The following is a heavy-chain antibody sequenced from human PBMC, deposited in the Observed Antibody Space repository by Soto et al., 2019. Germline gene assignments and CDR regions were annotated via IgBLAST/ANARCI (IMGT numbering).Heavy chain of an antibody. Sequence: SETLSLTCTVSGDSINSAAYYWSWIRQHPGNGLEWIGYIYYRGDTYCNPSLNGRATISLDTSKNQFSLNLRSVTAADTAVYYCARETGYYGGYNWFDPWGQGTLVTVSS. CDR1: GDSINSAAYY. CDR2: IYYRGDT. J-gene: IGHJ5*02. D-gene: IGHD3-9*01. CDR3: ARETGYYGGYNWFDP. V-gene: IGHV4-31*03.